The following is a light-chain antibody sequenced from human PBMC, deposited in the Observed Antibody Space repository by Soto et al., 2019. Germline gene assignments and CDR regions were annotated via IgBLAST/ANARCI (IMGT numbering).Light chain of an antibody. CDR2: AAS. Sequence: DIKMTQSPSSLSASVGDRVTITCRASQVIHNYVAWYQQKPGKVPNLLIYAASTLPSGVPSRFSGSGSGTDFTLTISSLQPEDVATYYCQSYNSAPEITFGPGTTVDL. J-gene: IGKJ3*01. V-gene: IGKV1-27*01. CDR1: QVIHNY. CDR3: QSYNSAPEIT.